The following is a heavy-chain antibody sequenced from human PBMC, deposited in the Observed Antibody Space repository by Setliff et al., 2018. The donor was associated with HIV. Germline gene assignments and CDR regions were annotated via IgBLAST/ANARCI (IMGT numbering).Heavy chain of an antibody. CDR1: GGSFAVSY. D-gene: IGHD3-22*01. V-gene: IGHV4-34*01. CDR3: ARGSFYFESSRYYSTVSGFDY. CDR2: INHSGIT. J-gene: IGHJ4*02. Sequence: SETLSLTCAVYGGSFAVSYWAWIRQPPGKGQEWIGEINHSGITNSSPALRSRVTISVDTSKRQLSLKLSSVTAAGTAIYFCARGSFYFESSRYYSTVSGFDYWGQGTLVTAPQ.